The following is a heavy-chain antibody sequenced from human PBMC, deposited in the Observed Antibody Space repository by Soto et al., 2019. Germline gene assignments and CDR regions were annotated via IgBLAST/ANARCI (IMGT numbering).Heavy chain of an antibody. CDR3: ARSAPVPAAMRGAYYYYGMDV. CDR1: GGSIRSYY. D-gene: IGHD2-2*01. V-gene: IGHV4-59*01. Sequence: ETLSLTCTVSGGSIRSYYWSWIRQPPGKGLEWIGYIYYSGSTNYNPSLKSRVTISVDTSKNQFSLKLSSVTAADTAVYYCARSAPVPAAMRGAYYYYGMDVWGQGTTVTVSS. CDR2: IYYSGST. J-gene: IGHJ6*02.